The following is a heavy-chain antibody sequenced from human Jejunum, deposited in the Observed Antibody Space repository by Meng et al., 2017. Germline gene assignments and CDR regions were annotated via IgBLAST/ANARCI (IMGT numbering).Heavy chain of an antibody. CDR2: VYPDDSKS. Sequence: GESLKISCKGSGYSFCGYWIAWVRQTPGKGLEWMGLVYPDDSKSSYRPSFQGQVTISADKSIDTVYLQGSSLKTADTAVYFCARFGGPTYAKYYVDVWGQGTLVTVSS. CDR3: ARFGGPTYAKYYVDV. J-gene: IGHJ4*02. V-gene: IGHV5-51*01. D-gene: IGHD4-23*01. CDR1: GYSFCGYW.